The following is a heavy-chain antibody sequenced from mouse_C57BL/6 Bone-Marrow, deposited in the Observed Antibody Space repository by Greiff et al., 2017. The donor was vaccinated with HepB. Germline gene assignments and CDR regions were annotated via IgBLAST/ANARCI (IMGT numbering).Heavy chain of an antibody. Sequence: QVQLQQSGAELARPGASVKLSCKASGYTFTSYGISWVKQSTGQGLEWIGEIYPRSGNTYYNEKFKGKATLTADKSSSTAYMELRSLTSEDSAVYFCARDLYGPLRRFAYWGQGTLVTVSA. CDR2: IYPRSGNT. CDR1: GYTFTSYG. D-gene: IGHD2-10*02. J-gene: IGHJ3*01. V-gene: IGHV1-81*01. CDR3: ARDLYGPLRRFAY.